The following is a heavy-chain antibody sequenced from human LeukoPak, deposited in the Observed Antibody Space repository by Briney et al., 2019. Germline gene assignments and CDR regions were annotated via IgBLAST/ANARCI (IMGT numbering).Heavy chain of an antibody. Sequence: GGSLRLSCAASGFPFSNAWMSWVRQAPGKGLEWVGRIKSKTDGGTTDYAAPVKGRFTISRDDSKNTLYLQMNSLKTEDTAVYYCTTVRPVRYSSSWYGDDYWGQGTLVTASS. CDR3: TTVRPVRYSSSWYGDDY. CDR2: IKSKTDGGTT. CDR1: GFPFSNAW. J-gene: IGHJ4*02. D-gene: IGHD6-13*01. V-gene: IGHV3-15*01.